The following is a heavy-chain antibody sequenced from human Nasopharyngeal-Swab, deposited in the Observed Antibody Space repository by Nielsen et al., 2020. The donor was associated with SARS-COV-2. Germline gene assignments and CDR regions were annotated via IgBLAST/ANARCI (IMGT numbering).Heavy chain of an antibody. D-gene: IGHD6-13*01. CDR1: GASIAYSTFY. Sequence: SETLSLTCTVSGASIAYSTFYWGWIRQPPGKGLEWIGNIYYNGNTYQNPSLESRLTISVDKSKNQFSLQLSSVTAADTAVYYCVRSSSWYYFDYWAQGTQVTVSS. CDR3: VRSSSWYYFDY. CDR2: IYYNGNT. V-gene: IGHV4-39*01. J-gene: IGHJ4*02.